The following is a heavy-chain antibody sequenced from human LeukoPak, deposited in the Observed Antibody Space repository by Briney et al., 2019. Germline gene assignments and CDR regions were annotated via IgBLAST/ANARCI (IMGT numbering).Heavy chain of an antibody. Sequence: GGSLRLSCAASGFTFSNYAMSWVRQAPGKGLEWVSGISGSGDSTYYADSVKGRFTISRDNSKNTLYLQMNSLRAEDTAIYYCAKAATEVVTAMNYWGQGTLVTVSS. V-gene: IGHV3-23*01. J-gene: IGHJ4*02. CDR1: GFTFSNYA. D-gene: IGHD2-21*02. CDR3: AKAATEVVTAMNY. CDR2: ISGSGDST.